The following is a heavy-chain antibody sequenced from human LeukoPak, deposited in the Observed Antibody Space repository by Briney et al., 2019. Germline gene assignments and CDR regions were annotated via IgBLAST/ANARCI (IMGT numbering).Heavy chain of an antibody. CDR1: RFTVSINY. D-gene: IGHD3-9*01. Sequence: RRSLRLSRAASRFTVSINYMSSVRHTPGDRLECVSAISGSGVRTYYADSVKGQFTISRDNSKNTLYLQMNSLRAEDTAVYCCAIDPWDFDWLRGPLVDYWGQGTLVTVSS. J-gene: IGHJ4*01. CDR2: ISGSGVRT. V-gene: IGHV3-23*01. CDR3: AIDPWDFDWLRGPLVDY.